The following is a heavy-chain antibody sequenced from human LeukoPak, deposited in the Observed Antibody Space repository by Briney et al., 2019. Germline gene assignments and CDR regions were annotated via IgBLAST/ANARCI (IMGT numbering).Heavy chain of an antibody. Sequence: PGGSLRLSCAASGFTFSSYGMHWVRQAPGKRLEWVAVIWYDGSNKYYADSVKGRFTISRDNSKNTLYLQMNSLRAEDTAVYYCARLTVQIAFDIWGQGTMVTVSS. V-gene: IGHV3-33*01. J-gene: IGHJ3*02. D-gene: IGHD2-21*02. CDR2: IWYDGSNK. CDR3: ARLTVQIAFDI. CDR1: GFTFSSYG.